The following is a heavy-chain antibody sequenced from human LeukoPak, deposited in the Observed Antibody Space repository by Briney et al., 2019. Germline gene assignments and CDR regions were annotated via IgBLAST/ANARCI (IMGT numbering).Heavy chain of an antibody. D-gene: IGHD3/OR15-3a*01. CDR2: IYYSGST. CDR1: GVSISSGGYY. J-gene: IGHJ5*02. V-gene: IGHV4-31*03. Sequence: PSETLSLTCTVSGVSISSGGYYWRWIRQHPGRGLECIGYIYYSGSTYYNPSLKSRVTISVDTSKNQFSLKLSSVTAADTAVYYCARAFADYNWFDPWGQGTLVTVSS. CDR3: ARAFADYNWFDP.